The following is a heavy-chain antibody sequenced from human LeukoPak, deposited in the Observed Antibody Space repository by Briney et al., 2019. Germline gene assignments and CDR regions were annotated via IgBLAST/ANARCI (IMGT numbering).Heavy chain of an antibody. CDR3: ARSWELDYYFDY. CDR2: IYYSGST. V-gene: IGHV4-59*01. D-gene: IGHD1-26*01. J-gene: IGHJ4*02. CDR1: GGSISSYY. Sequence: SETLSLTCTVSGGSISSYYWSWIRQPPGKGLEWIGYIYYSGSTNYNPYLKSRVTISVDTSKNQFSLKLSSVTAADTAVYYCARSWELDYYFDYWGQGTLVTVSS.